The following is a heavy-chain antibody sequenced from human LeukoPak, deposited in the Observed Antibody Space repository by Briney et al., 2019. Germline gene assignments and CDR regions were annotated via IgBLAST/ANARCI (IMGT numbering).Heavy chain of an antibody. CDR1: GYTFTGYY. CDR2: ISPNSGGT. V-gene: IGHV1-2*04. CDR3: ARERGGYCSGGSCYPNWFDP. J-gene: IGHJ5*02. D-gene: IGHD2-15*01. Sequence: ASVKVSCKASGYTFTGYYMHWVRQAPGQGLEWMGWISPNSGGTNYAQKFQGWVTMTRDTSISTAYMELSRLRSDDTAVYYCARERGGYCSGGSCYPNWFDPWGQGTLVTVSS.